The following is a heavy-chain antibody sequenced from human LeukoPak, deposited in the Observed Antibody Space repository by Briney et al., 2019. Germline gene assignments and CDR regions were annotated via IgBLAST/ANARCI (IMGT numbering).Heavy chain of an antibody. D-gene: IGHD2/OR15-2a*01. J-gene: IGHJ4*02. CDR1: GGSISSYY. CDR3: ARETYFKDSSGFDY. CDR2: IYYSGST. V-gene: IGHV4-59*12. Sequence: SETLSLTCTVSGGSISSYYWSWIRQPPGKGLEWIGYIYYSGSTNYNPSLKSRVTISVDTSKNRFSLKLSSVIAADTAVYYCARETYFKDSSGFDYWGQGTLVTVSS.